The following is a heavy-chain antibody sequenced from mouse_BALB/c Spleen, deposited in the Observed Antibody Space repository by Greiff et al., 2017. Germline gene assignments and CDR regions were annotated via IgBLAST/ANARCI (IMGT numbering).Heavy chain of an antibody. CDR1: GYTFTSYW. Sequence: VKLQESGAELARPGASVKLSCKASGYTFTSYWMQWVKQRPGQGLEWIGAIYPGDGDTRYTQKFKGKATLTADKSSSTAYMQLSSLASEDSAVYYCASNGKWGQGTTLTVSS. J-gene: IGHJ2*01. CDR3: ASNGK. D-gene: IGHD2-1*01. CDR2: IYPGDGDT. V-gene: IGHV1-87*01.